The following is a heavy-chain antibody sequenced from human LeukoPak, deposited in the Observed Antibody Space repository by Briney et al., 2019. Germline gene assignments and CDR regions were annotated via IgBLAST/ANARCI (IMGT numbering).Heavy chain of an antibody. Sequence: SETLSITCAVSGYSISSSYYWGWIRQPPGGGLGWSGSIYHSGSTYYNQSLQSRVTISLDTSKNQFSLKLRSVTAADTAVYYCGRRSEQVGLSWFVPWGQGTLVTVSS. V-gene: IGHV4-38-2*01. J-gene: IGHJ5*02. D-gene: IGHD6-13*01. CDR1: GYSISSSYY. CDR3: GRRSEQVGLSWFVP. CDR2: IYHSGST.